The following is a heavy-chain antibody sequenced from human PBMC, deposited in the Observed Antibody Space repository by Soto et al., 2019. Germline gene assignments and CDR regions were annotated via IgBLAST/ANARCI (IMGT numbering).Heavy chain of an antibody. D-gene: IGHD5-18*01. CDR1: GFTFSNYG. V-gene: IGHV3-33*01. Sequence: QVQLVESGGGVVQPGRSLRLSCAVSGFTFSNYGMHWARQAPGKGLEWVAVIYYDGSNDYYADSVKGRFTISRDNSKNTLYLQMNSLRAEDTAVYYCARRYTNSPEGYGMDVWGQGTTVTVSS. CDR3: ARRYTNSPEGYGMDV. CDR2: IYYDGSND. J-gene: IGHJ6*02.